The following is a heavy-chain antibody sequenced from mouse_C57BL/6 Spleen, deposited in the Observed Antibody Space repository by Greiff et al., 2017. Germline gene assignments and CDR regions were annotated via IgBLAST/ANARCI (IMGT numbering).Heavy chain of an antibody. CDR3: AKHEEDGWYFDV. CDR1: GFSLTSYG. CDR2: IWGGGST. Sequence: QVQLQQSGPGLVVPSQSLSITCTVSGFSLTSYGVDWVRQPPGKGLEWLGVIWGGGSTNYNSAPMSRLSISKDNSKSQVFLKMNSLQTDDTAMYYCAKHEEDGWYFDVWGTGTTVTVSS. J-gene: IGHJ1*03. D-gene: IGHD2-3*01. V-gene: IGHV2-9*01.